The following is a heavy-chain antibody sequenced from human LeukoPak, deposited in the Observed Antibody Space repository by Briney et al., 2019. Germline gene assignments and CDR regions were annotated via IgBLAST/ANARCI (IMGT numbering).Heavy chain of an antibody. CDR2: ISAYNGNT. CDR3: ARGWVGSWHVTDAFDI. Sequence: ASVKVSCKASGYTFTSYGISWVRQAPGQGLEWMGWISAYNGNTNYAQKLQGRVTMTTDTSTSTAYMELRSLRSDDTAVYYCARGWVGSWHVTDAFDIWGQGTMVTVSS. CDR1: GYTFTSYG. V-gene: IGHV1-18*01. J-gene: IGHJ3*02. D-gene: IGHD6-13*01.